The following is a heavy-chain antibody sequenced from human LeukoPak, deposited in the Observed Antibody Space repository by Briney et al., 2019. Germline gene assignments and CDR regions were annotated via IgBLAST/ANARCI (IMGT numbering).Heavy chain of an antibody. D-gene: IGHD3-10*01. CDR1: GFTFSSYG. CDR2: IRYDGSNK. V-gene: IGHV3-30*02. Sequence: PGGSLGLSCAASGFTFSSYGMHWVRQAPGKGLEWVAFIRYDGSNKYYADSVKGRFTISRDNSKNTLYLQMNSLRAEDTAVYYCAKPLLSSGSMPSYWGQGTLVTVSS. CDR3: AKPLLSSGSMPSY. J-gene: IGHJ4*02.